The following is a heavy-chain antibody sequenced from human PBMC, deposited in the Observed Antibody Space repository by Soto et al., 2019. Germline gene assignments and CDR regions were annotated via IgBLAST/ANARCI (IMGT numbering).Heavy chain of an antibody. CDR1: GFTFSSYG. Sequence: QVQLVESGGGVVQPGRSLRLSCAASGFTFSSYGMHWVRQAPGKGLEWVAVISYDGSYKYYADSVKGRFTISRDNSKNKLYLQMNSLRAEYTAVYYCAKGNGGFDYWGQGTLVTVSS. V-gene: IGHV3-30*18. CDR3: AKGNGGFDY. D-gene: IGHD3-16*01. CDR2: ISYDGSYK. J-gene: IGHJ4*02.